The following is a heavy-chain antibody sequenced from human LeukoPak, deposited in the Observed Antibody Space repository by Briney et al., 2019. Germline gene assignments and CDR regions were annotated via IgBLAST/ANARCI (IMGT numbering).Heavy chain of an antibody. CDR1: GFAFSSYA. V-gene: IGHV3-30-3*01. D-gene: IGHD3-22*01. J-gene: IGHJ4*02. Sequence: PGRSLRLSCAASGFAFSSYAMHWVRQGPGKGLEWVAVISYDGSNKYYADSVKGRFTISRDNSKNTLYLQMNSLRAEDTAVYYCAREDTMIVVVTSYYFDYWGQGTLVTVSS. CDR3: AREDTMIVVVTSYYFDY. CDR2: ISYDGSNK.